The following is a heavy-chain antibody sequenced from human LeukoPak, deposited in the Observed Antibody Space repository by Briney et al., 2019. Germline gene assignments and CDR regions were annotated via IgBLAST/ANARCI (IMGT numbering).Heavy chain of an antibody. V-gene: IGHV4-31*03. CDR1: GVSISSGGYY. CDR2: IYYSGST. J-gene: IGHJ4*02. CDR3: ARSIVVVPAAFDY. Sequence: SETLSLTCTVSGVSISSGGYYWSWIRQHPGKGLEWIGYIYYSGSTYYNPSLKSRVTISVDTSKNQSSLKLSSVTAADTAVYYCARSIVVVPAAFDYWGQGTLVTVSS. D-gene: IGHD2-2*01.